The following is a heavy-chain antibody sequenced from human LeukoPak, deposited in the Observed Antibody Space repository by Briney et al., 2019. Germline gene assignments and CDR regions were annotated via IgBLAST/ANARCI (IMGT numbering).Heavy chain of an antibody. CDR1: GGSISSYY. V-gene: IGHV4-59*08. CDR3: ARHGDIVATTSHWFDP. D-gene: IGHD5-12*01. J-gene: IGHJ5*02. Sequence: SETLSLTCTVSGGSISSYYWSWIRQPPGKGLEWIGYIYYSGSTNYNPSLKSRVTISVDTSKNQFSLKLSSVTAADTAVYYCARHGDIVATTSHWFDPWGQGTLVTVSS. CDR2: IYYSGST.